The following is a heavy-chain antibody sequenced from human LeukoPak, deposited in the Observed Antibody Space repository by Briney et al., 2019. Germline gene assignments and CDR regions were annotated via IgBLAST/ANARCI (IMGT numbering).Heavy chain of an antibody. V-gene: IGHV4-39*07. CDR3: ARGAAQGLSTWFDP. CDR2: IYYSGST. CDR1: GGSISSSSYY. D-gene: IGHD2-15*01. Sequence: SETLSLTCTVSGGSISSSSYYWGWIRQPPGKGLEWIGSIYYSGSTYYNPSLKSRVTISVDTSKNQFSLKLSSVTAADTAVYYCARGAAQGLSTWFDPWGQGTLVTVSS. J-gene: IGHJ5*02.